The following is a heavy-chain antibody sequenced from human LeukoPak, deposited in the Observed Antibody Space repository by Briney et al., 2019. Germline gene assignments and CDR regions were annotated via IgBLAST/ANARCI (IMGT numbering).Heavy chain of an antibody. CDR2: IYPDGGA. CDR3: AGGLGAFDI. D-gene: IGHD6-19*01. V-gene: IGHV3-53*01. J-gene: IGHJ3*02. CDR1: GFTVSTNY. Sequence: GSLRLSCAPSGFTVSTNYMNWVRQAPGKGLEWVSVIYPDGGAYSADSLKGRFTTSRDNSKNTLYLQMNSLRAEDTALYYCAGGLGAFDIWGQGTMVTVSS.